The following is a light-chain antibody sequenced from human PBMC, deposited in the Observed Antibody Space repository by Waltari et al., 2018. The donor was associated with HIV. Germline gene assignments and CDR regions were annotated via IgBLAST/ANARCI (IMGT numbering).Light chain of an antibody. Sequence: QSALTQPPSVSGSLGQSVTISCTGTSSDIGAYNRVSWYQQSPGTAPKLRIYEVTHRPSGVPVRCAGAKSGNAVSLTISGLQADDEADYYCSSYTTSSTWVFGGGTKLTVL. J-gene: IGLJ3*02. CDR1: SSDIGAYNR. CDR3: SSYTTSSTWV. CDR2: EVT. V-gene: IGLV2-18*02.